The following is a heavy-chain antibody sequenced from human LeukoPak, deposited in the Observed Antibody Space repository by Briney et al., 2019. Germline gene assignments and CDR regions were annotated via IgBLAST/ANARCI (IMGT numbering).Heavy chain of an antibody. J-gene: IGHJ4*02. V-gene: IGHV4-39*07. CDR3: ARDGRTMVRGVIIWGEPKYYFDY. CDR2: IYYSGST. D-gene: IGHD3-10*01. CDR1: GGSISSSSYY. Sequence: SETLSLTCTVSGGSISSSSYYWGWIRQPPGKGLEWIGSIYYSGSTYYNPSLKSRVTISVDTSKNQFSLKLSSVTAADTAVYYCARDGRTMVRGVIIWGEPKYYFDYWGQGTLVTVSS.